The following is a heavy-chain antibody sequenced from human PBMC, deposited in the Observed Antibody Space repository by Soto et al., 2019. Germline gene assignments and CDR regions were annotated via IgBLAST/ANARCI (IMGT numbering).Heavy chain of an antibody. Sequence: ASVKVSCKASGGTFSSYAISWVRQAPGQGLEWMGGIIPIFGTANYAQKFQGRVTITADESTSTAYMELSSLRSEDTAVYYCARDELGSIAAAGDAFDIWGQGTMVTVSS. CDR1: GGTFSSYA. V-gene: IGHV1-69*13. J-gene: IGHJ3*02. D-gene: IGHD6-13*01. CDR3: ARDELGSIAAAGDAFDI. CDR2: IIPIFGTA.